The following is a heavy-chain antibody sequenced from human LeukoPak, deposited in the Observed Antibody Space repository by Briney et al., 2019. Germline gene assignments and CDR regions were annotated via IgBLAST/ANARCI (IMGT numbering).Heavy chain of an antibody. CDR3: ARWRYCSSTSCYSNYYFDY. Sequence: RASVKVSCKASGGTFSSYAISWVRQAPGQGLEWMGGIIPIFGTANYAQKFQGRVTITTDESTSTAYMELSSLRSEDTAVYYCARWRYCSSTSCYSNYYFDYWGQGTLVTVSS. CDR1: GGTFSSYA. D-gene: IGHD2-2*01. V-gene: IGHV1-69*05. J-gene: IGHJ4*02. CDR2: IIPIFGTA.